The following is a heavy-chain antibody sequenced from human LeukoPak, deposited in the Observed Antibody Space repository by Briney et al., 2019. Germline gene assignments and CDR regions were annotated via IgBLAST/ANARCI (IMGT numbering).Heavy chain of an antibody. CDR1: GYTFTNYY. J-gene: IGHJ4*02. Sequence: ASVKVSCKASGYTFTNYYMHWVRQAPGQGLEWMGMINPGGGSTSYAQKFQGRVTMTRDTSTSTVYMELSSLRSEDTAVYYCAREGGTISDLDYWGQGTLVTVSS. CDR2: INPGGGST. V-gene: IGHV1-46*01. CDR3: AREGGTISDLDY. D-gene: IGHD3-3*01.